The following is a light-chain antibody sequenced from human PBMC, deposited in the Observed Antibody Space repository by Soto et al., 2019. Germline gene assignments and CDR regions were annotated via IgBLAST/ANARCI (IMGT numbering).Light chain of an antibody. CDR2: DAS. CDR3: HQYAWSPLT. V-gene: IGKV3-20*01. J-gene: IGKJ5*01. Sequence: EIVLTQSPGTLPLSPGERATLSCRASQSVPSSYLAWYQQRPGQAPRLLIYDASRRATGIPDRFSGSESGTDFTLTISRLEPEDFAVDYWHQYAWSPLTFGQGTRLEIK. CDR1: QSVPSSY.